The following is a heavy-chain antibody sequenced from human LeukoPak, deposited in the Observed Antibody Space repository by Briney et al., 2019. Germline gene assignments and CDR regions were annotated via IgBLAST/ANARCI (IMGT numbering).Heavy chain of an antibody. CDR3: ARANFLYCSSSTCLFDY. D-gene: IGHD2-2*01. CDR1: GYTFTDYY. V-gene: IGHV1-2*02. CDR2: INPNDGDT. J-gene: IGHJ4*02. Sequence: ASVEVSCKASGYTFTDYYMHWVRQAPGQGFEWMGWINPNDGDTNYAQKFQGRVTMTRDTSISTAHMEVSRLRSDDTDVYYCARANFLYCSSSTCLFDYWGQGTLVTVSS.